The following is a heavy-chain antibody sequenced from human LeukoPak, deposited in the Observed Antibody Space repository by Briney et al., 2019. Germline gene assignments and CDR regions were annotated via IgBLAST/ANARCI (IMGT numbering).Heavy chain of an antibody. D-gene: IGHD2-8*02. Sequence: GGSLRLSCAASGFTFSSYSMNWVRQAPGKGLEWVSSISSSSSYIYYADSVKGRFTISRDNAKNSLYLQMNSLRAEDTAVYFCARSPSKSGVGAFDFWGQGTMVMVSS. CDR3: ARSPSKSGVGAFDF. J-gene: IGHJ3*01. CDR2: ISSSSSYI. CDR1: GFTFSSYS. V-gene: IGHV3-21*01.